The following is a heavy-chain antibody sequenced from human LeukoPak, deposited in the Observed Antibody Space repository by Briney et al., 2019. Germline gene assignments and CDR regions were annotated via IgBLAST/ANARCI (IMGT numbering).Heavy chain of an antibody. Sequence: GASVKVSCKVSGYTLTELSMHWVRQAPGKGLEWMGGFDPEDGETIYAQKFQGRVTMTEDTSTDTAYMELSSLRSEDTAVYYCATGVLVVPAAIGYYYMDVWGKGTTVTVSS. V-gene: IGHV1-24*01. CDR2: FDPEDGET. J-gene: IGHJ6*03. CDR3: ATGVLVVPAAIGYYYMDV. CDR1: GYTLTELS. D-gene: IGHD2-2*02.